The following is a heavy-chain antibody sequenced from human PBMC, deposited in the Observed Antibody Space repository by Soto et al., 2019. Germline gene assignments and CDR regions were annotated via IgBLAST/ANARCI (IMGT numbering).Heavy chain of an antibody. CDR3: ARGGVPAALDI. Sequence: EVQLAESGGALVQPGGSLRLSCVVSGFTLRNYYMHWARQAPGKGLVWVSHINGDGSTTDYADSVKGRFTISRDNAKNTLYLQMNSLRAEDTAVYYCARGGVPAALDIWGEGTMVPVSS. V-gene: IGHV3-74*01. D-gene: IGHD3-10*01. CDR1: GFTLRNYY. CDR2: INGDGSTT. J-gene: IGHJ3*02.